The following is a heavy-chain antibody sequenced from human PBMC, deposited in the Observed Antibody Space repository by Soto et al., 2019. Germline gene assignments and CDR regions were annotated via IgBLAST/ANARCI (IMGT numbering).Heavy chain of an antibody. CDR2: TYYRSKWYN. J-gene: IGHJ5*02. CDR1: GDSVSTNSAT. CDR3: ERKIGNGWLNP. V-gene: IGHV6-1*01. Sequence: PSQTLSLTCAISGDSVSTNSATWDWIRQSPSRGLEWLGRTYYRSKWYNDYAVSVKGRITINPDTSNNQLSLQLNSVTPDDTAEYFWERKIGNGWLNPGGRETLAT.